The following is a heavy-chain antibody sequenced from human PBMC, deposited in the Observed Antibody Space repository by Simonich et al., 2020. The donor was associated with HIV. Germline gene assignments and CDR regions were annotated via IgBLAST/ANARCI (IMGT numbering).Heavy chain of an antibody. J-gene: IGHJ4*02. V-gene: IGHV4-34*01. Sequence: QVQLQQWGAGLLKPSETLSLTCAVYGGSFSGYYWSWIRQPPGKGLEWIGEINHSGSTNYNPSLKSRVTISVDTSKNQFSLKLSSVTAADTAVYYCARHLRYSSGWYFDYWGQGTLVTVSS. CDR3: ARHLRYSSGWYFDY. CDR2: INHSGST. D-gene: IGHD6-19*01. CDR1: GGSFSGYY.